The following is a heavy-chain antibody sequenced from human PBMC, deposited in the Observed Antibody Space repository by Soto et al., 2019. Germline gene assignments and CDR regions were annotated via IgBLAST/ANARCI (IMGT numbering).Heavy chain of an antibody. J-gene: IGHJ2*01. V-gene: IGHV3-20*04. Sequence: QLVESGGGVVRPGGSLKLSCSASGFTFDDHGMSWVRQAPGKGLEWVSGIHWSGGRTGYADSVKGRFTISRDNAKNSLYLQMNSLRAEDTALYYCARGGLVMNYWYFDLWGRGTLVTVSS. CDR1: GFTFDDHG. CDR2: IHWSGGRT. D-gene: IGHD3-3*01. CDR3: ARGGLVMNYWYFDL.